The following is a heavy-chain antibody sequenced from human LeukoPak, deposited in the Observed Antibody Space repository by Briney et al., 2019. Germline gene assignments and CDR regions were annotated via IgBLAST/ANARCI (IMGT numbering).Heavy chain of an antibody. CDR3: AKDFPDPRIAVAGSIFDY. Sequence: GGSLRLSCAASGFTFSSYGMHWVRQAPDKGLEWVAFIRYDGSNKYYADPVKGRFTISRDNSKNTLYLQMNSLRAEDTAVYYCAKDFPDPRIAVAGSIFDYWGQGTLVTVSS. CDR1: GFTFSSYG. J-gene: IGHJ4*02. V-gene: IGHV3-30*02. CDR2: IRYDGSNK. D-gene: IGHD6-19*01.